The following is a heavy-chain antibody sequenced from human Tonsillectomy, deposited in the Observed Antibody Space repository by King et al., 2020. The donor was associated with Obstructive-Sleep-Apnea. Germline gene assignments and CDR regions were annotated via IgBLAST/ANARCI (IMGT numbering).Heavy chain of an antibody. D-gene: IGHD2-2*01. Sequence: VQLVESGGGLVQPGGALRLSCAASGFTFSSYWMTWVRRAPGMGLEGVAKKKQDGRERYYVDFVKGRFTISRDNAKNSLYLQMNSRRDEDTAVYYCARAREYYCSSTSCYDGGDYWGQGTLVTVSS. CDR2: KKQDGRER. CDR1: GFTFSSYW. J-gene: IGHJ4*02. CDR3: ARAREYYCSSTSCYDGGDY. V-gene: IGHV3-7*01.